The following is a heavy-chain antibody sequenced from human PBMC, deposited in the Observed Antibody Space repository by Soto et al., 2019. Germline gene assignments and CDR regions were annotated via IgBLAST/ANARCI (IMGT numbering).Heavy chain of an antibody. CDR2: IYYSGST. V-gene: IGHV4-39*01. D-gene: IGHD1-7*01. J-gene: IGHJ6*03. Sequence: SETLSLTCTVSGGSISSSSYYWGWIRQPPGKGLEWIGSIYYSGSTYYNPSLKSRVTISVDTSKNQFSLKLSSVTAADTAVYYCARHVNHGARYNWNYEFGLYYYYYMDVWGKGTTVTVSS. CDR3: ARHVNHGARYNWNYEFGLYYYYYMDV. CDR1: GGSISSSSYY.